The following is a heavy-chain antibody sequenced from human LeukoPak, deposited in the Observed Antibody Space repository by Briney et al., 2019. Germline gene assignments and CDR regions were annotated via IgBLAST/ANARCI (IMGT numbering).Heavy chain of an antibody. CDR2: IYPGDSDT. V-gene: IGHV5-51*01. J-gene: IGHJ3*02. CDR1: GYSFTNYW. D-gene: IGHD1-26*01. CDR3: ARTVVGATDAFDI. Sequence: GESLKISCKGSGYSFTNYWIGWVRQMPGKGLEWMGIIYPGDSDTRYSPSFQGQVTISADKSISTAYMQWSSLKASDTAMYYCARTVVGATDAFDIWGQGTMVTASS.